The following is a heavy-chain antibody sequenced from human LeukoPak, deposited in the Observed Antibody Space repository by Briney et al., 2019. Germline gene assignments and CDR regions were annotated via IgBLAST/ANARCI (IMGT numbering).Heavy chain of an antibody. J-gene: IGHJ5*02. CDR3: AKDPDSGLNNWFDP. CDR2: ISGSGGGT. CDR1: GFTFSSYA. D-gene: IGHD6-19*01. V-gene: IGHV3-23*01. Sequence: GGSLRLSCAASGFTFSSYAMSWVRQAPGKGLEWVSGISGSGGGTYYADSVKGRFTISRDNSKNMLYLQMNSLRAEDTAVYYCAKDPDSGLNNWFDPRGQGTLVTVSS.